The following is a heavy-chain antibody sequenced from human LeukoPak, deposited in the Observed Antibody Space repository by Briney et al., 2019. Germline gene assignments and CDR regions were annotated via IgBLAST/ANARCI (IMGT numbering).Heavy chain of an antibody. Sequence: SETLSLTCTVSGGSISSYYWSWIRQPPGKGLEWLGYIYYSGNTNYNPSLKSRITISVDTSKNQFSLKLSSVTAADTAVYYCARAGLRAVAGTFDYWGQGTLVTVSA. CDR3: ARAGLRAVAGTFDY. CDR1: GGSISSYY. D-gene: IGHD6-19*01. V-gene: IGHV4-59*01. J-gene: IGHJ4*02. CDR2: IYYSGNT.